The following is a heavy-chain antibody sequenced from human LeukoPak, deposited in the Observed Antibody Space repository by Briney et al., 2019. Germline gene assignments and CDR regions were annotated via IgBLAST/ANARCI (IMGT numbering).Heavy chain of an antibody. CDR2: IYHSGST. CDR3: ARLQWLSTPFFDY. J-gene: IGHJ4*02. Sequence: SETLSLTCTVSGYSISSGYYWGWIRQPPGKGLEWIGSIYHSGSTYYNPSLKSRVTISVDTSKNQFSLKLSSVTAADTAVYFCARLQWLSTPFFDYWGQGTLVTVSS. CDR1: GYSISSGYY. V-gene: IGHV4-38-2*02. D-gene: IGHD6-19*01.